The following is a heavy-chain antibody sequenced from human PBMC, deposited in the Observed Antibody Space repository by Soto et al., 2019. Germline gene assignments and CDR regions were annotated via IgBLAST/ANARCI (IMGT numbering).Heavy chain of an antibody. CDR2: IWYDGSNK. D-gene: IGHD6-6*01. V-gene: IGHV3-33*01. CDR3: ARGGPIAARLLGLRGMDV. J-gene: IGHJ6*02. CDR1: GFTFSSYG. Sequence: GGSLRLSCAASGFTFSSYGMHWVRQAPGKGLEWVAVIWYDGSNKYYADSVKGRFTISRDNSKNTLYLQMNSLRAEDTAVYYCARGGPIAARLLGLRGMDVWGQGTTVTVSS.